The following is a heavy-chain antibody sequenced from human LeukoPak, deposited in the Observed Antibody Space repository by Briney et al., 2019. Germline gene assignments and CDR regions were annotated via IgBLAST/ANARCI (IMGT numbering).Heavy chain of an antibody. CDR3: AKFSSAGAVVGRGWFDP. CDR1: GFTFSSYG. J-gene: IGHJ5*02. V-gene: IGHV3-30*18. D-gene: IGHD1-26*01. CDR2: ISYDGSNK. Sequence: HPGGSLRLSCAASGFTFSSYGMHWVRQAPGKGLEWVAVISYDGSNKYYADSVKGRFTISRDNSKNTLYLQMNSLRAEDTAVYYCAKFSSAGAVVGRGWFDPWGQGTLVTVSS.